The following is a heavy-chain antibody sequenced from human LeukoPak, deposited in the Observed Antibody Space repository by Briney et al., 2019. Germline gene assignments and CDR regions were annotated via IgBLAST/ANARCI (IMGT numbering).Heavy chain of an antibody. J-gene: IGHJ4*02. Sequence: GGSLRLSCAASGFTFSSYAMSWVRQAPGKGLEWVSAISGSGGSTYYADSVKGRFTISRDNAKNSLYLQMNSLRAEDTAVYYCARDQYDYGDLAGLDYWGQGILVTVSS. V-gene: IGHV3-23*01. D-gene: IGHD4-17*01. CDR3: ARDQYDYGDLAGLDY. CDR1: GFTFSSYA. CDR2: ISGSGGST.